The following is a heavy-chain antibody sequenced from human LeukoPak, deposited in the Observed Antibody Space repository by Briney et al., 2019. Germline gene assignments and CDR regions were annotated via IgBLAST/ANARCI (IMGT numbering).Heavy chain of an antibody. V-gene: IGHV3-23*01. J-gene: IGHJ4*02. CDR3: AKAHSGSYYSGID. CDR1: GFTFSSYA. CDR2: ISGSGGST. Sequence: PGGSLRLSCAASGFTFSSYAMNWVRQAPGKGLEWVSAISGSGGSTYYADSVKGRFTISRDNSKNTLYLQMNSLRAEDTAEYYCAKAHSGSYYSGIDWGQGTLVTVSS. D-gene: IGHD1-26*01.